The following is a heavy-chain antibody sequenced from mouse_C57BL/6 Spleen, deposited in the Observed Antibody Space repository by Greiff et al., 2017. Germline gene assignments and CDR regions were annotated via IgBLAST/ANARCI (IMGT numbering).Heavy chain of an antibody. CDR3: ARSSSYYFDD. D-gene: IGHD1-1*01. Sequence: QVQLQQPGAELVMPGASVKLSCKASGYTFTSSWMNWVKQRPGQGLEWIGEIDPSDSYTNYNQKFKGKSTLTVDKSSSTAYMQLSSLTSEDSAVYYCARSSSYYFDDWGQGTTLTVSS. V-gene: IGHV1-69*01. CDR1: GYTFTSSW. CDR2: IDPSDSYT. J-gene: IGHJ2*01.